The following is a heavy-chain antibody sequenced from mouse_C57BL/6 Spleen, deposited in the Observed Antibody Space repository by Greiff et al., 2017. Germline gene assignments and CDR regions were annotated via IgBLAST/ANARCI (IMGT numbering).Heavy chain of an antibody. Sequence: VKLQQSGAELVMPGASVKLSCKASGYTFTSYGMHWVKQRPGQGLEWIGEIDRPDSSNNYTQELKGKSTWTVDKSSSTAYMQLSSQTSEDSAVYCCARRVPWNYFDYWGQGTTLTVSS. CDR1: GYTFTSYG. CDR3: ARRVPWNYFDY. CDR2: IDRPDSSN. V-gene: IGHV1-69*01. J-gene: IGHJ2*01.